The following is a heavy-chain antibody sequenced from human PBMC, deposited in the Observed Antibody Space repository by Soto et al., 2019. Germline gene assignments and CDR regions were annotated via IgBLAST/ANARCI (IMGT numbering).Heavy chain of an antibody. CDR2: ISGSGSTT. CDR1: GFTFSDYY. V-gene: IGHV3-11*01. Sequence: GGSLRLSCTASGFTFSDYYMSWIRQAPGKGLEWLAYISGSGSTTYYTDSVKGRFAISRDNARTSLYLQINSLRVEDSAAYYCARSSLTYFEFWGQGTLVTVSS. J-gene: IGHJ4*02. CDR3: ARSSLTYFEF.